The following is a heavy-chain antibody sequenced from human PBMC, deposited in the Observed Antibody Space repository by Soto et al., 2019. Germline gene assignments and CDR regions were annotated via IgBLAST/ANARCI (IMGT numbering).Heavy chain of an antibody. CDR2: ISGDVGST. CDR1: GFTFSTYA. CDR3: ARGSYYDFWSGYIRYNWFDP. Sequence: GGSLRLSCAASGFTFSTYAMTWVRQAPGKGLEWVASISGDVGSTYYADSVKGRFAISRDNSKNTLYLQMDSLRAEDTAIYYCARGSYYDFWSGYIRYNWFDPWGQGTLVTVSS. J-gene: IGHJ5*02. D-gene: IGHD3-3*01. V-gene: IGHV3-23*01.